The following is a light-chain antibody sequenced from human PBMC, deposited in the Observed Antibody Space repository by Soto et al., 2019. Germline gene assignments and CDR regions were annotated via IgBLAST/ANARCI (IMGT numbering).Light chain of an antibody. V-gene: IGLV2-11*01. CDR3: QAWDSSTAV. Sequence: QSALTQPRSVSGSPGQSVTISCTGTSSDVGGYNYVSWYQQHPGKAPKLMIYDVSQRPSGVPDRFSGSKSGNTATLTISGTQAMDEADYYCQAWDSSTAVFGTGTKLTVL. J-gene: IGLJ1*01. CDR2: DVS. CDR1: SSDVGGYNY.